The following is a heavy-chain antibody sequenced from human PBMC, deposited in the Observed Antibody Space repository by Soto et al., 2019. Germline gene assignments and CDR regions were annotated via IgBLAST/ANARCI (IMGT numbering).Heavy chain of an antibody. V-gene: IGHV3-15*01. D-gene: IGHD3-10*01. CDR1: GFTFSNAW. CDR3: TTDPALWFGELDYYYYMDV. CDR2: IKSKTDGGTT. J-gene: IGHJ6*03. Sequence: GGSLRLSCAASGFTFSNAWMSWVRQAPGKGLEWVGRIKSKTDGGTTDYAAPVKGRFTISRDDSKNTLYLQMNSLKTEDTAVYYCTTDPALWFGELDYYYYMDVWGKGTTVTVSS.